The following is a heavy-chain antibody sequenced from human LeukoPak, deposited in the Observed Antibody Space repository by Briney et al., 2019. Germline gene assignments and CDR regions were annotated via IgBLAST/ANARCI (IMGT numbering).Heavy chain of an antibody. J-gene: IGHJ3*02. V-gene: IGHV4-39*07. Sequence: SETLSLTCTVSGGSISSSSYYWGWIRQPPGKGLEWIGSIYYSGSTYYNPSLKSRVTISVDTSKNQFSLKLSSVTAADTAVYYCARSRMQGQVFRDAFDIWGQGTMVTVSS. D-gene: IGHD2/OR15-2a*01. CDR2: IYYSGST. CDR1: GGSISSSSYY. CDR3: ARSRMQGQVFRDAFDI.